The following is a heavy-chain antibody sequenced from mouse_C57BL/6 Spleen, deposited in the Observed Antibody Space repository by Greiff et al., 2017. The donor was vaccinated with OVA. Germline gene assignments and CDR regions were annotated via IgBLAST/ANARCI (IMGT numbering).Heavy chain of an antibody. Sequence: EVKLMESEGGLVQPGSSMKLSCTASGFTFSDYYMAWVRQVPEKGLEWVANINYDGSSTYYLDSLKSRFIISRDNAKNILYLQMSSLKSEDTATYYCARDGKDAMDYWGQGTSVTVSS. J-gene: IGHJ4*01. V-gene: IGHV5-16*01. CDR1: GFTFSDYY. CDR3: ARDGKDAMDY. CDR2: INYDGSST. D-gene: IGHD2-1*01.